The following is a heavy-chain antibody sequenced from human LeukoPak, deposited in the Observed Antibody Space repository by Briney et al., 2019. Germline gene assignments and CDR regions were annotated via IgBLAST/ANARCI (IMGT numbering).Heavy chain of an antibody. J-gene: IGHJ5*02. V-gene: IGHV4-34*01. CDR2: INHSGST. CDR3: ARIITPYSSSWYRPAVGWFDP. CDR1: GGSFSGYY. Sequence: SSETLSLTCAVYGGSFSGYYWSWIRQPPGKGLEWIGEINHSGSTNYNPSLKSRVTISVDTSKNQFSLKLSSVTAADTAVYYCARIITPYSSSWYRPAVGWFDPRGQGTLVTVSS. D-gene: IGHD6-13*01.